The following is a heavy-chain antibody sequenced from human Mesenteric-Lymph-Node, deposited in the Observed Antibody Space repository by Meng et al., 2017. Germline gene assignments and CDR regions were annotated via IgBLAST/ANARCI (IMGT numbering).Heavy chain of an antibody. CDR3: ARGQYLNYYYYGMDV. D-gene: IGHD4-11*01. J-gene: IGHJ6*02. Sequence: GGSLRLSCKGSGYSFTSYWIGWVRQMPGKGLEWMGIIYPGDSDTRYSPSFQGQVTISADKSISTAYLQWSSLKASDTAMYYCARGQYLNYYYYGMDVWGQGTTVTVSS. CDR1: GYSFTSYW. CDR2: IYPGDSDT. V-gene: IGHV5-51*01.